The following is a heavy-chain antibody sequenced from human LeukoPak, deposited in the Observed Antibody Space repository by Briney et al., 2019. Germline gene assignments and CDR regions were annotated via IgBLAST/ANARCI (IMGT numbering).Heavy chain of an antibody. D-gene: IGHD6-19*01. CDR2: TYYRSKWYN. V-gene: IGHV6-1*01. CDR1: GDSVSTKSAA. J-gene: IGHJ3*02. Sequence: SQTLSLTCAISGDSVSTKSAAWHWIRQSPSRGLEWLGRTYYRSKWYNDYADSVKRRITINPDTSRNEFSLHLRSMTFEDAGVYFCARDRLTSGWFDIWGQGTVVSVSS. CDR3: ARDRLTSGWFDI.